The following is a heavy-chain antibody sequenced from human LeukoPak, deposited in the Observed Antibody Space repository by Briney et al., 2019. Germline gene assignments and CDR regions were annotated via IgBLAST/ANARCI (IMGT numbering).Heavy chain of an antibody. V-gene: IGHV3-7*02. J-gene: IGHJ1*01. D-gene: IGHD3-22*01. CDR1: GFTFRNFW. CDR3: ARGSSGYYCDHFQT. CDR2: MKQDGNEK. Sequence: GGSLRVSCAGCGFTFRNFWMTWSRQAPGKGLEWVANMKQDGNEKYCARTVEGRFTVSRDTTKNTMFLQMDSLRVEDTAVYYCARGSSGYYCDHFQTWGQGSLVTVSS.